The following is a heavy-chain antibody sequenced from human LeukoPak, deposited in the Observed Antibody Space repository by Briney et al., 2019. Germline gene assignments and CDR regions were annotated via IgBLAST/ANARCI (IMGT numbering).Heavy chain of an antibody. Sequence: SETLSLTCTVSGGSISSYYWSWIRQPPGKGLEWIGYIYYSGSTNYNPSLKSRVTISVDTSKNQFSLKLSSVTAADTAVYFCARFVGSSWLAFDIWGQGTMVTVSS. D-gene: IGHD6-13*01. V-gene: IGHV4-59*01. CDR3: ARFVGSSWLAFDI. CDR2: IYYSGST. CDR1: GGSISSYY. J-gene: IGHJ3*02.